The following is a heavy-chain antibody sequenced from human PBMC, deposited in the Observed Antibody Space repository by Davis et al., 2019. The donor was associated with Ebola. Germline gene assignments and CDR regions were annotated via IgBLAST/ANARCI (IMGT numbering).Heavy chain of an antibody. V-gene: IGHV1-18*04. CDR3: ARAPKELFEYTNGWPHFDC. Sequence: ASVKVSCKASGYTSNNYGISWVRQAPGQEPEWMGWVSAYNGNTNYAQEVQGRVAMTTDTSTNTAYMELRSLKSDDTAVYYCARAPKELFEYTNGWPHFDCWGQGTLVTVSS. J-gene: IGHJ4*02. CDR2: VSAYNGNT. D-gene: IGHD2-8*01. CDR1: GYTSNNYG.